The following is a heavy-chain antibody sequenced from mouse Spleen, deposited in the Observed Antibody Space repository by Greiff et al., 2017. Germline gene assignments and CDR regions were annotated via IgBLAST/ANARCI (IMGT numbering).Heavy chain of an antibody. CDR2: IRSKSNNYAT. D-gene: IGHD4-1*01. V-gene: IGHV10-1*01. J-gene: IGHJ2*01. CDR3: VKGAWDLYYFDY. Sequence: EVQLVESGGGLVQPKGSLKLSCAASGFSFNTYAMNWVRQAPGKGLEWVARIRSKSNNYATYYADSVKDRFTISRDDSESMLYLQMNNLKTEDTAMYYCVKGAWDLYYFDYWGQGTTLTVSS. CDR1: GFSFNTYA.